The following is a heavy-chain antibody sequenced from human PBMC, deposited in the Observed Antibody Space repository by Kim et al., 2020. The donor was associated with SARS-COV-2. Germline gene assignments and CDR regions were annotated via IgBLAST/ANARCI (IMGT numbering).Heavy chain of an antibody. CDR3: ARAYYDIFTGYPGRYYYYGMDV. CDR1: GVSISSSNW. CDR2: IYHSGST. J-gene: IGHJ6*02. Sequence: SETLSLTCAVSGVSISSSNWWRWVRQPPGKGLVWIGEIYHSGSTNYNPSLKRRLTISVDKSKNQFSLKLSSVTAADTAVYYCARAYYDIFTGYPGRYYYYGMDVWGQGTTVTVSS. D-gene: IGHD3-9*01. V-gene: IGHV4-4*02.